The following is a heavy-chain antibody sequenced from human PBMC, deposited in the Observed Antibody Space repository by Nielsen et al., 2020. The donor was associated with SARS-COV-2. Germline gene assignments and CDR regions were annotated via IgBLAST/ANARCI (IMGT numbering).Heavy chain of an antibody. CDR1: GFTFSSTY. CDR2: INPSGSGT. J-gene: IGHJ6*03. D-gene: IGHD3-3*01. CDR3: AGGADFWSGTQKYYMDV. V-gene: IGHV3-74*01. Sequence: GGSLRLSCSASGFTFSSTYMDWVRQAPGQGLVRVSRINPSGSGTAYADSVKGRFAVSRDNAENTVVLQIHSLRVEDTAVYYCAGGADFWSGTQKYYMDVWGKGTTVTVSS.